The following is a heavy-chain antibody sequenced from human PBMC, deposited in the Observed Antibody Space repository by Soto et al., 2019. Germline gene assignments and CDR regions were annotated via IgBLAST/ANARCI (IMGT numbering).Heavy chain of an antibody. CDR3: ASSVGDGSSPLSSAFDI. V-gene: IGHV1-46*01. D-gene: IGHD1-26*01. CDR1: GYTFTSYY. J-gene: IGHJ3*02. Sequence: ASVKVSCKASGYTFTSYYMHWVRQAPGQGLEWMGIINPSGGSTSYAQKFQGGVTMTRDTSTSTVYMELSSLRSEDTAVYYCASSVGDGSSPLSSAFDIWGQGTMVTVSS. CDR2: INPSGGST.